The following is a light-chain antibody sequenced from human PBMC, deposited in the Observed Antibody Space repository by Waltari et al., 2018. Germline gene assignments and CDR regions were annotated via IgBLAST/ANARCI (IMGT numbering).Light chain of an antibody. CDR1: SSNIGAGYD. CDR3: QSYDSSLSGSV. Sequence: TIPCTGSSSNIGAGYDVHWYQLLPGTAPKLLIYGNSNRPSGVPDRFSGSKSGTSASLAITGLQAEDEAGYYCQSYDSSLSGSVFGGGTKLTVL. J-gene: IGLJ2*01. CDR2: GNS. V-gene: IGLV1-40*01.